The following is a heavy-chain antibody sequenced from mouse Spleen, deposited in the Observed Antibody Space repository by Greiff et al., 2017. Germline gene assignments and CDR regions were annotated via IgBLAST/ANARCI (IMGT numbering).Heavy chain of an antibody. CDR2: IYPGSGST. V-gene: IGHV1-55*01. CDR1: GYTFTSYW. D-gene: IGHD2-1*01. J-gene: IGHJ3*01. Sequence: QVQLQQPGAELVQPGASVKMSCKASGYTFTSYWMTWVKQRPGQGLEWIGDIYPGSGSTNYNEKFKSKATLTVDTSSSTAYMQLSSLTSEDSAVYYCASGLYGNIAYWGQGTLVTVSA. CDR3: ASGLYGNIAY.